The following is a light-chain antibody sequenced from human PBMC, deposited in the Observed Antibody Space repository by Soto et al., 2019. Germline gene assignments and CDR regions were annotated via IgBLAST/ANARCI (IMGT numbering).Light chain of an antibody. V-gene: IGKV3-15*01. CDR2: GAS. Sequence: EIVMTQSPATLSVSLGERATLSCRASQSVSSNLPWYQQKPGQAPRLLIYGASTRATGIPARFSGSGSGTEFTLTISSLQSEDFAVYYCQQYNNWPPWTCGQGTKVEIK. CDR3: QQYNNWPPWT. J-gene: IGKJ1*01. CDR1: QSVSSN.